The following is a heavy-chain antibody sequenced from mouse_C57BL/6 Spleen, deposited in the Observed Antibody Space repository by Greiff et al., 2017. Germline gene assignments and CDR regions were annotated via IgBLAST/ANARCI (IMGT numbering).Heavy chain of an antibody. J-gene: IGHJ1*03. D-gene: IGHD1-1*01. CDR1: GYTFPSYW. V-gene: IGHV1-53*01. CDR2: INPSNGGT. CDR3: ARFYYYGSSRYWYFDV. Sequence: QVQLQQPGTELVKPGASVKLSCKASGYTFPSYWMHWVKQRPGQGLEWIGNINPSNGGTNYNEKFKSKATLTVDKSSSPAYMQLSSLTSEDAAVYYCARFYYYGSSRYWYFDVWGTGTTVTVSS.